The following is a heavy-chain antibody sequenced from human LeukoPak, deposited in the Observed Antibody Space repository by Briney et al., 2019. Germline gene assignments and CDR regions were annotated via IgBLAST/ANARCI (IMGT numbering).Heavy chain of an antibody. CDR3: ARQRGGTGYSSSWSPNWFDP. CDR1: GYSISSGYY. J-gene: IGHJ5*02. V-gene: IGHV4-38-2*01. CDR2: IYHSGST. D-gene: IGHD6-13*01. Sequence: PSETLSLTCAVSGYSISSGYYWGWIRQPPGQGLEWIGSIYHSGSTYYNPSLKSRVTISVDTSKNQFSLKLSSVTAADTAVYYCARQRGGTGYSSSWSPNWFDPWGQGTLVTVSS.